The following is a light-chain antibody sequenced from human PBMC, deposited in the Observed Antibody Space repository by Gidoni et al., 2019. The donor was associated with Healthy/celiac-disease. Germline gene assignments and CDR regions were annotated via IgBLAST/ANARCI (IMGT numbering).Light chain of an antibody. CDR3: QQYGRSPPGWT. Sequence: EIALTQSPGTLSLSPGERATLSCRASQSVSSSYLAWYQQKPGQAPRLLIYGASSRATGIPDRFSGSGSGTDFTLTISRLRPEDFAVCYCQQYGRSPPGWTFGQGTKVEIK. CDR2: GAS. V-gene: IGKV3-20*01. CDR1: QSVSSSY. J-gene: IGKJ1*01.